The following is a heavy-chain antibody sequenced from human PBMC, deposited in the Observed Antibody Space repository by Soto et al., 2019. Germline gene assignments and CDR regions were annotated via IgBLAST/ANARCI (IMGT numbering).Heavy chain of an antibody. CDR1: GGSITSSY. V-gene: IGHV4-59*01. J-gene: IGHJ6*02. CDR3: ARGEDAFFYYGLDV. CDR2: IYDTGISGYTPST. Sequence: SETLSLTCTVSGGSITSSYWSWIRRPPGKGLEWIAYIYDTGISGYTPSTSYNPSLKSRVTMSVDTSKSQSSLKLTSVTAADTAVYYCARGEDAFFYYGLDVWGQGITVTVSS.